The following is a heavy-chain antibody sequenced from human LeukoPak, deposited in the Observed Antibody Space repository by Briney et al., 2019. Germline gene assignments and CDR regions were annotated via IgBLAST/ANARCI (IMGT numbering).Heavy chain of an antibody. J-gene: IGHJ4*02. V-gene: IGHV4-59*01. Sequence: SETLSLTCTVSGGSISSYYWSWLRQPPGKGLEWTGYIYYSGSTNYNPSLKSRVTISVDTSKNQFSLKLSSVTAADTAVYYCARSPKSIAAQPLLFDYWGQGTLVTVSS. CDR1: GGSISSYY. D-gene: IGHD6-13*01. CDR2: IYYSGST. CDR3: ARSPKSIAAQPLLFDY.